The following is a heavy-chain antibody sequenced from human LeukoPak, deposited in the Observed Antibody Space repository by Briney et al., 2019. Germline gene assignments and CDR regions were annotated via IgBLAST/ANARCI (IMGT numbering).Heavy chain of an antibody. CDR3: AREMGSSGWYKWFDP. D-gene: IGHD6-19*01. J-gene: IGHJ5*02. CDR1: GYSISSGYY. CDR2: IYHSGST. V-gene: IGHV4-38-2*02. Sequence: PSETLSLTCTVSGYSISSGYYWGWIRQPPGKGLEWIGSIYHSGSTYYNPSLKSRVTISVDTSKNQFSLKLSSVTAADTAVYYCAREMGSSGWYKWFDPWGQGTLVTVSS.